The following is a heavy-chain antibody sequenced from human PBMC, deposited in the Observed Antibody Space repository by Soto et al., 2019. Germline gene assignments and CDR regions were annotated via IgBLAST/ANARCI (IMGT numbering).Heavy chain of an antibody. CDR1: GYTFTSYC. Sequence: ASVKVSCKASGYTFTSYCISWVRQAPGQGLEWMGWISAYNGNTNYAQKLQGRVTMTTDTSTSTAYMELRSLRSDDTAVFYCARDSYWGPVKPLDIWGQGTMVTVSS. D-gene: IGHD3-10*01. CDR3: ARDSYWGPVKPLDI. J-gene: IGHJ3*02. CDR2: ISAYNGNT. V-gene: IGHV1-18*01.